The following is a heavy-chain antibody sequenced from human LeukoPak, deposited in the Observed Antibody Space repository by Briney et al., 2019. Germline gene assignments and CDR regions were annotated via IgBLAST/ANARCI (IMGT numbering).Heavy chain of an antibody. Sequence: GGSLRLSCAASGFTFSSYAMHWVRQAPGKGLEWVAVISYDGSNKYYADSVKGRFTISRDNSKNTLYLQMNNLRAEDTAVYYCASHDAFDIWGQGTVVTVSS. J-gene: IGHJ3*02. V-gene: IGHV3-30-3*01. CDR2: ISYDGSNK. CDR3: ASHDAFDI. CDR1: GFTFSSYA.